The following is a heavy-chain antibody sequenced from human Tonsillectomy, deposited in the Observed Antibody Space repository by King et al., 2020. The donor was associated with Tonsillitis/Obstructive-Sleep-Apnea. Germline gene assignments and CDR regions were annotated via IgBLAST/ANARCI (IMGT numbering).Heavy chain of an antibody. CDR1: GFAFSNYW. V-gene: IGHV3-74*01. CDR2: IQSDGSAT. CDR3: TRALVIGVPDAFDI. J-gene: IGHJ3*02. Sequence: VQLVESGGGLVQPGGSLRLSCAASGFAFSNYWMHWVRQAPGKGRVWVSRIQSDGSATNYADSVKGRFTISRNNTKNTVYRQMHGLSAEDTAVYYCTRALVIGVPDAFDIWGQGTIVTVSP. D-gene: IGHD3-22*01.